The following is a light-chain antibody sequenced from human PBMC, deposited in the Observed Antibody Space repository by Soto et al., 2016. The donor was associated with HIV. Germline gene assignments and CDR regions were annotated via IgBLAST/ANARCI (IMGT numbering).Light chain of an antibody. CDR3: MQGLQAWT. Sequence: DIVMTQSPLSLPVTPGEPASISCRSSQSLLHSNGYYYLTWYLQRPGQSPRRLISLGSDRASGVPDRFSGSGSGTDFTLKISRVEAEDVGVYYCMQGLQAWTFGQGTKVEIK. CDR1: QSLLHSNGYYY. V-gene: IGKV2-28*01. J-gene: IGKJ1*01. CDR2: LGS.